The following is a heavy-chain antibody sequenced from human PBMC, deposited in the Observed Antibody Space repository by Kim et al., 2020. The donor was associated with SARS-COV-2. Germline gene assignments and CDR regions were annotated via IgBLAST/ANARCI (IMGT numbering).Heavy chain of an antibody. Sequence: HSGSTNYHPSLKSRVTISVDTSKNQFSLKLSSVTAADTAVYYCARHWFDPWGQGTLVTVSS. CDR3: ARHWFDP. V-gene: IGHV4-34*01. J-gene: IGHJ5*02. CDR2: HSGST.